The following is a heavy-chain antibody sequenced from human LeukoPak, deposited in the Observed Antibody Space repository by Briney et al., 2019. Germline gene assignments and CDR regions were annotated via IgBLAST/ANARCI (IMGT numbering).Heavy chain of an antibody. CDR3: ASHPRASYDREDAFDI. V-gene: IGHV7-4-1*02. J-gene: IGHJ3*02. CDR1: GYTFTSYA. Sequence: ASVKLSCKASGYTFTSYAMNWVRQAPGQGLEWMGWINTNTGNPTYAQGFTGRFVFSLDTSVSTAYLQISSLKAEDTAVYYCASHPRASYDREDAFDIWGQGTMVTVSS. CDR2: INTNTGNP. D-gene: IGHD3-22*01.